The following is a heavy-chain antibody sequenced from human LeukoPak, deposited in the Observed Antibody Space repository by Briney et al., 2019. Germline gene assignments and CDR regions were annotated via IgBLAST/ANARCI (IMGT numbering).Heavy chain of an antibody. V-gene: IGHV3-23*01. J-gene: IGHJ4*02. Sequence: GGSLRPSCAASGFTFSSYAMSWIRQAPGKGLEWVSAISGSGGSTYYADSVKGRFTISRDNSKNTLYLQMNSLRAEDTALYFCAKTPDYYGSGSSSYIDCWGQGTLVSVSS. CDR1: GFTFSSYA. CDR2: ISGSGGST. D-gene: IGHD3-10*01. CDR3: AKTPDYYGSGSSSYIDC.